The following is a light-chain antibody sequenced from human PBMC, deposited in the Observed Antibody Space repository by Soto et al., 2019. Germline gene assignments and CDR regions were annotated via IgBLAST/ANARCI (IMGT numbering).Light chain of an antibody. CDR1: RSNIGAGYD. CDR2: GNS. CDR3: QSYDSSLSGYVV. V-gene: IGLV1-40*01. J-gene: IGLJ2*01. Sequence: QAVVTQPPSVSGAPGQRVTISCTGSRSNIGAGYDVHWYQQLPGTAPKVLIYGNSKRPSGVPDRFSGSKSGTSASLAITGLQAEDEADYYCQSYDSSLSGYVVFGGGTKVTVL.